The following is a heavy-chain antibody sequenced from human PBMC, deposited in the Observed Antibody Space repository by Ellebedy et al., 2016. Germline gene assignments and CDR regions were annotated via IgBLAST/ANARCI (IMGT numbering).Heavy chain of an antibody. Sequence: GESLKISXAASGFTFSDYYMSWIRQAPGKGLEWVSYISSSSSYTNYADSVKGRFTISRDNSKNTLYLQMNSLRAEDTAVYYCAKDQSDGGYDFCDYWGQGTLVTVSS. CDR3: AKDQSDGGYDFCDY. CDR2: ISSSSSYT. CDR1: GFTFSDYY. J-gene: IGHJ4*02. V-gene: IGHV3-11*06. D-gene: IGHD5-12*01.